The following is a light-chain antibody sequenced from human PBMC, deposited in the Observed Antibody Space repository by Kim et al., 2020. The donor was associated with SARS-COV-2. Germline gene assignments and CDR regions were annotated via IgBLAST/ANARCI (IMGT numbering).Light chain of an antibody. CDR2: SNK. CDR1: STKLGSKT. Sequence: GQRVTIACSGSSTKLGSKTVHWSQQHPGPAPKPLNYSNKQRPAGVPDRFSGSKSGTSASPAITGLQSEDEADYYSAAWDDSLNGPVFGGGTQRTVL. CDR3: AAWDDSLNGPV. J-gene: IGLJ3*02. V-gene: IGLV1-44*01.